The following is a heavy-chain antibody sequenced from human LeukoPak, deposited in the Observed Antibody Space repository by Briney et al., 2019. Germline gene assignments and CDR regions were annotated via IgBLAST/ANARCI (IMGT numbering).Heavy chain of an antibody. D-gene: IGHD3-3*02. J-gene: IGHJ4*02. V-gene: IGHV1-18*01. CDR2: ISAYNGNT. CDR3: ARDNIFGVVIGPLFVDY. Sequence: ASVKVSCKASGYTFTSYGISWVRQAPGQGLEWMGWISAYNGNTNYAQKLQGRVTMTTDTSTSTAYMELRGLRSDDTAVYYCARDNIFGVVIGPLFVDYWGQGTLVTVSS. CDR1: GYTFTSYG.